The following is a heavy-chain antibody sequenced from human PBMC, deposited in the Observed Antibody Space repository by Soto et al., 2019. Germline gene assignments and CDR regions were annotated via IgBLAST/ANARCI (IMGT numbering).Heavy chain of an antibody. V-gene: IGHV3-30*18. CDR1: GFTFSSYG. Sequence: QVQLVESGGGVVQPGRSLRLSCAASGFTFSSYGMHWVRQAPGKGLEWVAVISYDGSNKYYADSVKGRFTISRDNSKNTLYLQMNSLRAEDTAVYYCAKDWEDYGDYYFDYWGQGTLVTVSS. CDR2: ISYDGSNK. D-gene: IGHD4-17*01. CDR3: AKDWEDYGDYYFDY. J-gene: IGHJ4*02.